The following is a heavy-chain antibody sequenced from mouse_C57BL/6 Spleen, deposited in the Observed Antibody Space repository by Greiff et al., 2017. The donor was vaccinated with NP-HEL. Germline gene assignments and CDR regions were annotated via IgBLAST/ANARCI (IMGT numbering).Heavy chain of an antibody. CDR1: GFNIKDDY. CDR3: TRGYGYYYGSSYYAMDY. V-gene: IGHV14-4*01. J-gene: IGHJ4*01. D-gene: IGHD1-1*01. Sequence: EVQLQQSGAELVRPGASVKLSCTASGFNIKDDYMHWVKQRPEQGLEWIGWIDPENGDTEYASKFQGKATITADTSSNTAYLQLSSLTSEDTAVYYCTRGYGYYYGSSYYAMDYWGQGTSVTVSS. CDR2: IDPENGDT.